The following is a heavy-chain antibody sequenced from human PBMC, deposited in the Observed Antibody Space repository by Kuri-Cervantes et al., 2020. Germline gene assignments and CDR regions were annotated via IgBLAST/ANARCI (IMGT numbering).Heavy chain of an antibody. CDR1: GFTFSSYW. Sequence: GGSLRLSCAASGFTFSSYWMSWVRQAPGKGLEWVANIKQDGSEKYYVDSVKGRFTISRDNSKNTLYLQMNSLRAEDTAVYYGARGGEDIVVVPAAPLKDYYYYYYMDVWGKGTTVTVSS. D-gene: IGHD2-2*01. J-gene: IGHJ6*03. CDR2: IKQDGSEK. V-gene: IGHV3-7*04. CDR3: ARGGEDIVVVPAAPLKDYYYYYYMDV.